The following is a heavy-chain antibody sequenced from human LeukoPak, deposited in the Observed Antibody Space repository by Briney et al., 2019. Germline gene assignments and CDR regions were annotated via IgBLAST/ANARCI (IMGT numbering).Heavy chain of an antibody. CDR1: AFTFSTYG. CDR3: ARDSSAKDPNTWHAFDV. CDR2: ISSTSDNI. V-gene: IGHV3-48*02. J-gene: IGHJ3*01. Sequence: GGSLRLSCAASAFTFSTYGMNWVRQAPGKGLEWVSFISSTSDNIQYADAVKGRFITSRDNAKTSLYLQMNSLRDEDTAAYYCARDSSAKDPNTWHAFDVWGQGTMVTVSS. D-gene: IGHD2-15*01.